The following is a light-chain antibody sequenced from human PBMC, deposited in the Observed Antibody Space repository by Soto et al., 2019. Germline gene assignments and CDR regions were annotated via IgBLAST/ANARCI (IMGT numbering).Light chain of an antibody. CDR3: QHCQMYSPWP. CDR2: DGS. J-gene: IGKJ1*01. Sequence: DIQMTQSPSTVSASVGDSVTITCRASQSITTWLAWYQQRPGKAPKLLIYDGSSLQSGVPSRFSVSRSGTEFPLSISRLQPDDYSTYYRQHCQMYSPWPFGQGTKVQL. V-gene: IGKV1-5*01. CDR1: QSITTW.